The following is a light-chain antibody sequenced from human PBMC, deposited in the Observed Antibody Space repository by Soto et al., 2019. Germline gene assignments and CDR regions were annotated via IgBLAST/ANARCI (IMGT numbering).Light chain of an antibody. Sequence: DVQMTQSPSTLSASVGDRVTITCRASQNIDNWLAWYQQKLGKAPKLLIYKASSLETGVPSRFSGSGSGTEFSLTISNLEPDDFATYHCQQYYPNSQASLGQGIKV. V-gene: IGKV1-5*03. J-gene: IGKJ1*01. CDR2: KAS. CDR1: QNIDNW. CDR3: QQYYPNSQAS.